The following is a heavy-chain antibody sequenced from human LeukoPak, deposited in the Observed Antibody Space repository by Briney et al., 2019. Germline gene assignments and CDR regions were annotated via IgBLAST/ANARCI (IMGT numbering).Heavy chain of an antibody. CDR3: ARKYYDFWSGPQAFDI. CDR1: GGTFSSYA. V-gene: IGHV1-8*03. Sequence: GATVKVSCKASGGTFSSYAISWVRQATGQGLEWMGWMNPNSGNTGYAQKFQGRVTITRNTSISTAYMELSSLRSEDTAVYYCARKYYDFWSGPQAFDIWGQGTMVTVSS. CDR2: MNPNSGNT. D-gene: IGHD3-3*01. J-gene: IGHJ3*02.